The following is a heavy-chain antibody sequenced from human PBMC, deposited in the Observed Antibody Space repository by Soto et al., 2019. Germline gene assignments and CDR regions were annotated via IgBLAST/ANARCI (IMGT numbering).Heavy chain of an antibody. Sequence: ASVKVSCKASGYTFTSYGISWVRQAPGQGLEWMGWISAYNGNTNYAQKFQGRVTMTRNTSISTAYMELSSLRSEDTAVYYCALPTRRFLNVIDYWGQGTLVTVSS. CDR2: ISAYNGNT. CDR1: GYTFTSYG. D-gene: IGHD3-3*01. V-gene: IGHV1-18*01. J-gene: IGHJ4*02. CDR3: ALPTRRFLNVIDY.